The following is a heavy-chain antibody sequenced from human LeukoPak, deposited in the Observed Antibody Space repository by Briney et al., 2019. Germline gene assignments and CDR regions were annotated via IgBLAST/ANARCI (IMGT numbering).Heavy chain of an antibody. D-gene: IGHD2-2*01. Sequence: ASVKVSCKASGYTFTSYGISWVRQAPGQGLEWMGWISAYNGNTNYAQKLQGRVTMTTDTSTSTAYMELRSLRSDDTAVYYCARLIPRYRSSTSCTFDYWGQGTLVTVSS. CDR2: ISAYNGNT. J-gene: IGHJ4*02. CDR1: GYTFTSYG. V-gene: IGHV1-18*01. CDR3: ARLIPRYRSSTSCTFDY.